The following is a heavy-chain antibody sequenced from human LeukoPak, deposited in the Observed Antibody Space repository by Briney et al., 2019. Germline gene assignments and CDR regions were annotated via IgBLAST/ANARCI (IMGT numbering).Heavy chain of an antibody. D-gene: IGHD5-18*01. Sequence: GGSLRLSCVASGFTFRDYYMSWIRQAPGKGLEWISYISSNTTNTNYADSVKGRFTISRDNAKNSLFLQMNSLRPEDTAMYYCARGGTPMIIFYYYGMDVWGKGTTVTVSS. J-gene: IGHJ6*04. CDR3: ARGGTPMIIFYYYGMDV. V-gene: IGHV3-11*05. CDR2: ISSNTTNT. CDR1: GFTFRDYY.